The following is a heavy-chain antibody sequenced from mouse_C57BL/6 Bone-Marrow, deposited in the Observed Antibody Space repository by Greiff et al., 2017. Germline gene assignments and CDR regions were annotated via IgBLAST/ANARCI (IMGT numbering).Heavy chain of an antibody. V-gene: IGHV5-4*01. Sequence: EVQLQESGGGLVKPGGSLKLSCAASGFTFSSYAMSWVRQTPEKRLEWVATISDGGSYTYYPDNVKGRFTISRDNAKNNLYLQMSHLKSEDTAMYYCSRDHYWGQGTPLTVSS. CDR3: SRDHY. CDR1: GFTFSSYA. CDR2: ISDGGSYT. J-gene: IGHJ2*01.